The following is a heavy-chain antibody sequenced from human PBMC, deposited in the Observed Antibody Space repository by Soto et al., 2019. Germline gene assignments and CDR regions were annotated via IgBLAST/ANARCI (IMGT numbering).Heavy chain of an antibody. D-gene: IGHD6-6*01. J-gene: IGHJ5*02. V-gene: IGHV3-33*01. CDR1: GFTFSSYG. CDR2: IWYDGSNK. Sequence: QVQLVESGGGVVQPGRSLRLSCAASGFTFSSYGMHWVRQAPGKGLEWVAVIWYDGSNKYYADSVKGRFTISRDNSKNTLYLQMNSLRAEDTAVYYCAREGAARRLGCWFDPWGQGTLVTVSS. CDR3: AREGAARRLGCWFDP.